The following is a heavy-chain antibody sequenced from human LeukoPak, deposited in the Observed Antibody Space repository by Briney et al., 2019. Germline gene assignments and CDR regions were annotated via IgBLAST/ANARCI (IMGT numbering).Heavy chain of an antibody. J-gene: IGHJ6*02. D-gene: IGHD3-9*01. V-gene: IGHV3-23*01. CDR2: ISGSGGST. Sequence: SGGSLRLSCAASGFTFSSCAMSWVRQAPGKGLEWVSAISGSGGSTYYADSVRGRFTISRDNAKNSLYLQMNSLRAEDTAVYYCARYDILTGLDYGMDVWGQGTTVTVSS. CDR1: GFTFSSCA. CDR3: ARYDILTGLDYGMDV.